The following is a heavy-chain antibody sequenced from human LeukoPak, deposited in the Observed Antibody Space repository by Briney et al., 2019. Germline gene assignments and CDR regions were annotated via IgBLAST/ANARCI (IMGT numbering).Heavy chain of an antibody. J-gene: IGHJ4*02. CDR1: GFTFDDYA. CDR3: AKGAGYSSSWYFDY. V-gene: IGHV3-9*01. CDR2: ISWNSGSI. Sequence: PGGSLRLSCAASGFTFDDYAMHWVRQAPGKDLEWVSGISWNSGSIGYADSVKGRFTISRDNAKNSLYLQMNSLRAEDTALYYCAKGAGYSSSWYFDYWGQGSLVTVSS. D-gene: IGHD6-13*01.